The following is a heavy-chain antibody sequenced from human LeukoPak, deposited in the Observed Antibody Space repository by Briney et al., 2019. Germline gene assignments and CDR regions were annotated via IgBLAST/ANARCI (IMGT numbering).Heavy chain of an antibody. J-gene: IGHJ1*01. D-gene: IGHD5-18*01. Sequence: GGSLRLSCAASGFTFSSYWMSWVRQAPGKGLEWVANIKQDGSEKYYVDSVKGRFTISRDNAKNSLYLQMNSLRAEDTAVYYCARPRYSYGSTNFQHWGQGTLVTVSS. CDR3: ARPRYSYGSTNFQH. V-gene: IGHV3-7*01. CDR1: GFTFSSYW. CDR2: IKQDGSEK.